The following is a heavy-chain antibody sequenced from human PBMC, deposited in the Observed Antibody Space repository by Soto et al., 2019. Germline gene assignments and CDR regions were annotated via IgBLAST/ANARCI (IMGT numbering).Heavy chain of an antibody. Sequence: QVQLVQSGAEVKKPGSSVKVSCKASGGTFSSYAISWVRQAPGQGLEWMGGFIPIFGTADYAKTFQGRVTITADESTSTGNMELSSLRSEDTAVYYCASHYDSSGYYYRGLDYWGQGTLVTVSS. CDR1: GGTFSSYA. D-gene: IGHD3-22*01. V-gene: IGHV1-69*12. J-gene: IGHJ4*02. CDR3: ASHYDSSGYYYRGLDY. CDR2: FIPIFGTA.